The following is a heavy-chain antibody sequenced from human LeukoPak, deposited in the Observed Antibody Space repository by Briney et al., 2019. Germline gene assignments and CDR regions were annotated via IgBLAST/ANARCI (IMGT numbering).Heavy chain of an antibody. CDR1: GGSFSGYY. Sequence: SETLSLTCAVYGGSFSGYYWSWIRQPPGKGLEWIGEINHSGSTNYNPSLKSRVTISVDTSKNQFSLKLSSVTAADTAVYYCARALRFLEWYNYYYGMDVWGQGTTVTVSS. V-gene: IGHV4-34*01. CDR2: INHSGST. D-gene: IGHD3-3*01. CDR3: ARALRFLEWYNYYYGMDV. J-gene: IGHJ6*02.